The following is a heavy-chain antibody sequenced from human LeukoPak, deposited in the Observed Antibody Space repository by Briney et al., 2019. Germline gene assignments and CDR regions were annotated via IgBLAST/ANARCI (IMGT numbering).Heavy chain of an antibody. V-gene: IGHV3-23*01. Sequence: GSLRLSCTASGFTFSSYAMSLGRPAPGGGLEWVSFISGSGGNTYYADSVKGRFTISRDNSKNTLYLQMNRLRAEDTALYYCAKSRTPGFDYWGQGTLVTVSS. D-gene: IGHD2-15*01. CDR3: AKSRTPGFDY. CDR1: GFTFSSYA. J-gene: IGHJ4*02. CDR2: ISGSGGNT.